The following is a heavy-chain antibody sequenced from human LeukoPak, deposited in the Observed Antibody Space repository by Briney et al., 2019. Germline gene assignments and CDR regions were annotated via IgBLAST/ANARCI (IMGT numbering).Heavy chain of an antibody. CDR1: GFIFGSYA. CDR2: LSANGGKT. J-gene: IGHJ4*02. CDR3: AKGKDCANGVCRTFDY. Sequence: GSLRLSCAASGFIFGSYAMNWVRQAPGKGLEWVSILSANGGKTFYADSVKGRFTISRDNSKNTLYLQMNSLRAEDTAVYYCAKGKDCANGVCRTFDYWGQGTLVAVSS. V-gene: IGHV3-23*01. D-gene: IGHD2-8*01.